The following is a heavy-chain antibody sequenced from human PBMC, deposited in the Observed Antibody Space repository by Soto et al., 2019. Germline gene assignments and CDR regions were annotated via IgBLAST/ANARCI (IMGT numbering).Heavy chain of an antibody. CDR1: GFTFSSYT. Sequence: GGSLRLSCAASGFTFSSYTMTWVRQAPGKGLEWVSTISGSGGSTYYADSVKGRFTISRDNSKNTLYLRMNSLRAEDTAVYYCAKGTAAAGFFDYWGQGTLVTVSS. CDR3: AKGTAAAGFFDY. J-gene: IGHJ4*02. D-gene: IGHD6-13*01. CDR2: ISGSGGST. V-gene: IGHV3-23*01.